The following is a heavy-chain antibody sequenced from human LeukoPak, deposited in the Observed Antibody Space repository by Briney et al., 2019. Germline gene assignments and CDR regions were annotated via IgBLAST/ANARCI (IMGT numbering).Heavy chain of an antibody. V-gene: IGHV1-18*01. CDR2: ISAYNGNT. Sequence: VASVKVSCKASGYTFTSYGISWVRQAPGQGLEWMGWISAYNGNTNYAQKLQGRVTMTTDTSTSTAYMELRSLRSDDTAVYYCARDLTLVNSNQNWFDPWGQGTLVTVSS. J-gene: IGHJ5*02. CDR3: ARDLTLVNSNQNWFDP. CDR1: GYTFTSYG. D-gene: IGHD4-11*01.